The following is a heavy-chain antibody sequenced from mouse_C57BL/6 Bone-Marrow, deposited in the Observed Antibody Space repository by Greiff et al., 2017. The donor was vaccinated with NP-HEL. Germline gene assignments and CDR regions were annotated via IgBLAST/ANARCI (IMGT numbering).Heavy chain of an antibody. CDR2: IDPENGDT. D-gene: IGHD2-2*01. Sequence: VQLKQSGAELVRPGASVKLSCTASGFNIKDDYMHWVKQRPEQGLEWIGWIDPENGDTEYASKFQGKATITADTSSNTAYLQLSSLTSEDTAVYYWTTGGYEVEGGYAMDYWGQGTSVTVSS. CDR3: TTGGYEVEGGYAMDY. J-gene: IGHJ4*01. CDR1: GFNIKDDY. V-gene: IGHV14-4*01.